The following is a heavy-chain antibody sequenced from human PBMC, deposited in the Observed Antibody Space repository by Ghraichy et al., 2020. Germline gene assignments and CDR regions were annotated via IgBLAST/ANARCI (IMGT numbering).Heavy chain of an antibody. CDR2: VSFDVSTK. J-gene: IGHJ4*02. CDR3: ARTLRNWANYYFDC. D-gene: IGHD7-27*01. V-gene: IGHV3-30-3*01. CDR1: GFTFTTYP. Sequence: GGSLRLSCAASGFTFTTYPMHWVRQAPGKGLEWVAVVSFDVSTKYYTDSVKGRFTISRDNTDNTLYLEMNNLRADDTAVYYCARTLRNWANYYFDCWGQGALVTVSS.